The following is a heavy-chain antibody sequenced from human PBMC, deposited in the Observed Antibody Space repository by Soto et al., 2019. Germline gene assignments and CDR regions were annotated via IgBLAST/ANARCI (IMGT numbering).Heavy chain of an antibody. CDR3: AAGGGLPRYY. CDR2: IYHSGST. J-gene: IGHJ4*02. D-gene: IGHD5-12*01. CDR1: GGSISSYY. Sequence: SETLSLTCTVSGGSISSYYWSWIWQPPGKGLEWIGYIYHSGSTYYNPSLKSRVTISVDRSKNQFSLKLSSVTAADTAVYYCAAGGGLPRYYWGQGTLVTVSS. V-gene: IGHV4-59*04.